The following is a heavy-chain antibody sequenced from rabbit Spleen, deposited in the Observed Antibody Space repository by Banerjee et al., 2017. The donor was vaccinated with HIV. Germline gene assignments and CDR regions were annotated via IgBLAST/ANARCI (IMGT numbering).Heavy chain of an antibody. CDR3: ARDTGSSFSSYGMDL. V-gene: IGHV1S40*01. D-gene: IGHD8-1*01. Sequence: QSLEESGGGLVKPGGSLKLSCKASGFTLSSYYMNWVRQAPGKGLEWISCIAGSSSGFTYSATWAKGRFTCSKTSSTTVTLQMTSLTVADTATYFCARDTGSSFSSYGMDLWGQGTLVTVS. J-gene: IGHJ6*01. CDR2: IAGSSSGFT. CDR1: GFTLSSYY.